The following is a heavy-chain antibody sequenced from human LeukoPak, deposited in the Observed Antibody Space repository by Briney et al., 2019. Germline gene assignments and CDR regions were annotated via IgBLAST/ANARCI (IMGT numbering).Heavy chain of an antibody. CDR2: INPNSGGT. CDR1: GYTFTGYY. D-gene: IGHD2-15*01. V-gene: IGHV1-2*02. J-gene: IGHJ2*01. Sequence: ASVKVSCKASGYTFTGYYMHWVRQAPGQGLEWMGWINPNSGGTNYAQKFQGRVTMTRDTSISTAYMELSRLRSDDTAVYHCARVAIGSWYFDLWGRGTLVTVSS. CDR3: ARVAIGSWYFDL.